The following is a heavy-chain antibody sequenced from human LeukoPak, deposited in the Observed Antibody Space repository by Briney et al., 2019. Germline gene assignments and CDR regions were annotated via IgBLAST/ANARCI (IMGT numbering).Heavy chain of an antibody. CDR1: GYTFTDYY. V-gene: IGHV1-2*02. CDR3: ARSNPSSSGSYLKYYYYMDV. CDR2: INPNSGGT. D-gene: IGHD1-26*01. J-gene: IGHJ6*03. Sequence: ASVKVSCKASGYTFTDYYIHWVRQAPGQGLEWMGWINPNSGGTNYAQKFQGRVTMTRDTSISTAYMELSRLRSDDTAVYYCARSNPSSSGSYLKYYYYMDVWGKGTTVTVSS.